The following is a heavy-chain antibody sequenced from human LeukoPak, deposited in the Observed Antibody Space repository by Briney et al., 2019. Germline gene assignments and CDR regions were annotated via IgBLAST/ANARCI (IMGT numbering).Heavy chain of an antibody. V-gene: IGHV1-3*01. CDR1: GYTFTSYA. CDR2: INAGNGNT. Sequence: HWASVKVSCKASGYTFTSYAMHWVRQAPGQRLEWMGWINAGNGNTKYSQKFQGRVTITRDTSASTAYMELSSLRSEDTAVYYCAREQKSIAVAGRAFDIWGQGTMVTVSS. D-gene: IGHD6-19*01. CDR3: AREQKSIAVAGRAFDI. J-gene: IGHJ3*02.